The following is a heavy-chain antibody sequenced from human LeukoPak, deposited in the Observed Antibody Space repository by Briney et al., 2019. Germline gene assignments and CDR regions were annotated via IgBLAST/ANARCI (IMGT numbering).Heavy chain of an antibody. CDR3: AREFYYDSSGYTLDY. Sequence: GGSLRLSCAASGFTFSSYGMHWVRQAPGKGLEWVAVIWYDGSNKYYADSVKGRFTISRDNSKNTLYLQMNSLRAEDKAVYYCAREFYYDSSGYTLDYWGQGTLVTVSS. J-gene: IGHJ4*02. CDR2: IWYDGSNK. V-gene: IGHV3-33*01. D-gene: IGHD3-22*01. CDR1: GFTFSSYG.